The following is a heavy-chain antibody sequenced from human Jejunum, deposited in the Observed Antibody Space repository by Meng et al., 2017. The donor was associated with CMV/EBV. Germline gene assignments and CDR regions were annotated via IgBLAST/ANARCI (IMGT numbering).Heavy chain of an antibody. CDR3: ARTGTIFGVVSGSHDFDY. Sequence: TFSSYGGHWVRHAPGKGLEWVAVISYAGSNKYYADSVKGRFTISRDNSKNTLYLQINSLSAEDTAVYYCARTGTIFGVVSGSHDFDYWGQGTLVTVSS. CDR1: TFSSYG. CDR2: ISYAGSNK. J-gene: IGHJ4*02. D-gene: IGHD3-3*01. V-gene: IGHV3-30*04.